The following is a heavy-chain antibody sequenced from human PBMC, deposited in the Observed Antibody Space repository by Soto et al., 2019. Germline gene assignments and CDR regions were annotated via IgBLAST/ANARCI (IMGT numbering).Heavy chain of an antibody. J-gene: IGHJ6*02. CDR3: ANVDWNYGKDA. V-gene: IGHV3-23*01. CDR2: INGFGDEP. CDR1: GLTFRSYA. Sequence: EVQLLESGGGWVQPGGSRRLSCTASGLTFRSYAMSWVRQAPGKGLEWVSGINGFGDEPRYPDSVKGRFTISRDNSKNTVYLQMNSLRVEDTAIYYCANVDWNYGKDAWGQGTTVTVSS. D-gene: IGHD1-1*01.